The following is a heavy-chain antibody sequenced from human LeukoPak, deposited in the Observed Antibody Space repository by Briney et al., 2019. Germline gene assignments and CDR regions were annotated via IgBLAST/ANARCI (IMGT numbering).Heavy chain of an antibody. CDR2: ISGSGSST. CDR1: GFTFTSYS. CDR3: AKVLSSSWLWSEFDY. V-gene: IGHV3-23*01. J-gene: IGHJ4*02. Sequence: GGSLRLSCAASGFTFTSYSMNWVRQAPGKGLEWVSAISGSGSSTYYADSVKGRFTISRDNSKNTLYLQMNSLRAEDTAVYYCAKVLSSSWLWSEFDYWGQGTLVTVSS. D-gene: IGHD6-13*01.